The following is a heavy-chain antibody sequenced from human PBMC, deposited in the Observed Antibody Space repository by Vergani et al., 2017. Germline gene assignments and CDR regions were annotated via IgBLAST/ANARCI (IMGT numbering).Heavy chain of an antibody. CDR2: IGTAGDT. CDR3: ARVNDYDSSGYYYANCYVDL. V-gene: IGHV3-13*01. J-gene: IGHJ2*01. CDR1: GFTFSSYD. Sequence: EVQLVESGGGLVQPGGSLRLSCAASGFTFSSYDMHWVRQATGKGLEWVSAIGTAGDTYYPGSVKGRFAISRENAKNALYLQRNSLRAWDTAVYYCARVNDYDSSGYYYANCYVDLWGRGALVTVSS. D-gene: IGHD3-22*01.